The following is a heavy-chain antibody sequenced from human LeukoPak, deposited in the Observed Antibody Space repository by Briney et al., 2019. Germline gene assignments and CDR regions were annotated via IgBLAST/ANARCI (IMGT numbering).Heavy chain of an antibody. CDR1: GGSLSGYY. CDR3: ARRGDGYNTNSHVDY. J-gene: IGHJ4*02. V-gene: IGHV4-34*01. CDR2: INHSGST. D-gene: IGHD5-24*01. Sequence: SETLSLTCAVYGGSLSGYYWSWIRQPPGKGLEWIGEINHSGSTNYNPSLKSRVTISVDTSKNQFSLKLSSVTAADTAVYYCARRGDGYNTNSHVDYWGQGTLVTVSS.